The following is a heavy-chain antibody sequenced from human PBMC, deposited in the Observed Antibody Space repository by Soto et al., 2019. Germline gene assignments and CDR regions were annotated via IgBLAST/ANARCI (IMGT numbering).Heavy chain of an antibody. V-gene: IGHV3-33*01. CDR2: IWYDGSNK. D-gene: IGHD2-15*01. CDR1: GFTFSSYG. CDR3: ARAGYCSGGSCSLHFYYYMDV. Sequence: GGSLRLSCAVSGFTFSSYGMHWVRQAPGKGLEWVAVIWYDGSNKYYADSVKGRFTISRDNSKNTLYLQMNSLRAEDTAVYYCARAGYCSGGSCSLHFYYYMDVWGKGTTVTAP. J-gene: IGHJ6*03.